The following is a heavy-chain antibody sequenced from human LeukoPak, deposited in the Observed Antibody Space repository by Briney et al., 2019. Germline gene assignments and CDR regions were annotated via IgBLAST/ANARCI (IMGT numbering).Heavy chain of an antibody. Sequence: ASVKVSCKASGYTFTSYGISWVRQATGQGLEWMGWMNPNSGNTGYAQKFQGRVTMTRNTSISTAYMELSSLRSEDTAVYYCARARRSSSRYCSGGSCYNWFDPWGQGTLVTVSS. J-gene: IGHJ5*02. CDR3: ARARRSSSRYCSGGSCYNWFDP. CDR2: MNPNSGNT. CDR1: GYTFTSYG. V-gene: IGHV1-8*02. D-gene: IGHD2-15*01.